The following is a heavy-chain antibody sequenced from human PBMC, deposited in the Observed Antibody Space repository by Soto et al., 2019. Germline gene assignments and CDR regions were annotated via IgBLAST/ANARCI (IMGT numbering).Heavy chain of an antibody. J-gene: IGHJ6*02. CDR2: IYYSGST. D-gene: IGHD2-15*01. Sequence: PSETLSLTCTVSGGSISSSSYYWGWIRQPPGKGLEWIGSIYYSGSTYYNPSLKSRVTISVDTSKNQFSLKLSSVTAADTAVYYCARRVVAATRSKYYYYGMDVWGQGTTVTVSS. CDR1: GGSISSSSYY. V-gene: IGHV4-39*01. CDR3: ARRVVAATRSKYYYYGMDV.